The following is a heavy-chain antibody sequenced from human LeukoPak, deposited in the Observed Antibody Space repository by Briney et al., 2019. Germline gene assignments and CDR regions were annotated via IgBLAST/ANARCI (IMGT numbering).Heavy chain of an antibody. D-gene: IGHD2-2*01. CDR3: ASSEGYCSSTSCYGVGYFDY. CDR1: GYSFTSYW. J-gene: IGHJ4*02. V-gene: IGHV5-51*01. Sequence: GESLKISCKGSGYSFTSYWIGWVRQMPGKGLEWMGIIYPGDSDTRYSPSFQGQVTISADKSISTAYLQWSSLKASDTAMYYCASSEGYCSSTSCYGVGYFDYWGQGTLVTVSS. CDR2: IYPGDSDT.